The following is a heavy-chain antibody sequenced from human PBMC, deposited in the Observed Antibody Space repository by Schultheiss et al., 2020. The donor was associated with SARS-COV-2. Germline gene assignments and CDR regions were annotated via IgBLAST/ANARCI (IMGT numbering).Heavy chain of an antibody. Sequence: SETLSLTCTVSGGSISSYYWSWIRQPPGKGLEWIGYIYYSGSTDYNPSLKSRVTISVDTSKNQFSLKLSSVTAADTAVYYCARDLDFSATSGYYYRDALDIWGQGAMVTVSS. CDR1: GGSISSYY. CDR2: IYYSGST. J-gene: IGHJ3*02. V-gene: IGHV4-59*01. D-gene: IGHD3-22*01. CDR3: ARDLDFSATSGYYYRDALDI.